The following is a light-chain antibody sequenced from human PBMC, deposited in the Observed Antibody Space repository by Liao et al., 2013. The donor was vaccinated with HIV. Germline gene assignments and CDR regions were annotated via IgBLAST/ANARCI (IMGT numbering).Light chain of an antibody. CDR3: QVWGTTIDHWV. Sequence: FVLTQPPSVSVAPGKTATITCEKDNIETKSVHWYQQKAGQAPVMVISYDTDRPSGIPGRFSGSNSGNTATLTISEVEAGDEADYYCQVWGTTIDHWVFGGGTKLTVL. CDR2: YDT. V-gene: IGLV3-21*04. CDR1: NIETKS. J-gene: IGLJ3*02.